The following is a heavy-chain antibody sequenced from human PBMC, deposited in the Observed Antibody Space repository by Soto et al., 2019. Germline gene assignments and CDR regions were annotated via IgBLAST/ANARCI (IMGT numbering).Heavy chain of an antibody. J-gene: IGHJ6*02. CDR1: GYSFTSYW. CDR2: IYPGDSDT. CDR3: ARQRRNWNDDYYGMDV. Sequence: PGESLKISCKGSGYSFTSYWIGWVRQMPGKGLEWMGIIYPGDSDTRYSPSFQGQVTISAGKSISTAYLQWSSLKASDTAMYYRARQRRNWNDDYYGMDVWGQGTTVTVSS. D-gene: IGHD1-20*01. V-gene: IGHV5-51*01.